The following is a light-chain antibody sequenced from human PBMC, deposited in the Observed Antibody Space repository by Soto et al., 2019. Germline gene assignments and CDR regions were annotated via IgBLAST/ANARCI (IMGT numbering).Light chain of an antibody. CDR3: KKYNSGPLT. J-gene: IGKJ4*01. CDR1: LPTSNY. V-gene: IGKV1-27*01. Sequence: DIQMTKSPSSLSASVGDRVTITRLDSLPTSNYLAWCKQKPGKIPNLLIYAASTLQAGVPSLFSGIGSGTDFTLAISSLQTEDVTAYYCKKYNSGPLTFRCGTK. CDR2: AAS.